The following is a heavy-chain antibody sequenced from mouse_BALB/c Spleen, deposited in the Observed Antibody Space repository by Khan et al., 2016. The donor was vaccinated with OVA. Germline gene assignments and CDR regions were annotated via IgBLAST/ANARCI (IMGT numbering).Heavy chain of an antibody. J-gene: IGHJ4*01. Sequence: VQLQESGPGLVQPSQSLSITCTVSGFSLTSYGVPWVRQSPGKGLVWLGVIWSGGSTDYNSAFISRLTISKDNSKSQVFFKMNSLQANDTAIYYCARTYFSYGNYGDYYTMDYWGQGTSVTVSS. V-gene: IGHV2-2*02. CDR2: IWSGGST. CDR1: GFSLTSYG. D-gene: IGHD2-1*01. CDR3: ARTYFSYGNYGDYYTMDY.